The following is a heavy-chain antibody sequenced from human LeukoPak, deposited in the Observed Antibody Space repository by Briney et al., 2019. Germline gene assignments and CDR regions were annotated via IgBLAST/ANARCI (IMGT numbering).Heavy chain of an antibody. CDR2: IYHSGST. CDR3: ASAPMVRGVIISHYYYYMDV. CDR1: GVSISSSNSY. V-gene: IGHV4-39*07. D-gene: IGHD3-10*01. Sequence: SETLSLTCTVSGVSISSSNSYWGWIRQPPGKGLEWIGSIYHSGSTYYNPSLKSRVTISVDTSKNQFSLKLSSVTAADTAVYYCASAPMVRGVIISHYYYYMDVWGKGTTVTVSS. J-gene: IGHJ6*03.